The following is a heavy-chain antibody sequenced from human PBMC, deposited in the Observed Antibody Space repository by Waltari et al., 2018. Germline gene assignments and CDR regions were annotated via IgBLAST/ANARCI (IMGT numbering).Heavy chain of an antibody. J-gene: IGHJ4*02. CDR2: LNGADGYA. Sequence: EVQLLESGGGLVQPGGSLRLSCAASGFTFSTYSMAWVRQAPGKGLEWVSGLNGADGYALYVASVRGRFTISRDIPKNTLYLQMNSLRAEDTAVYYCAKYSGSNYLGDYWGQGTLVSVSS. D-gene: IGHD1-26*01. CDR3: AKYSGSNYLGDY. CDR1: GFTFSTYS. V-gene: IGHV3-23*01.